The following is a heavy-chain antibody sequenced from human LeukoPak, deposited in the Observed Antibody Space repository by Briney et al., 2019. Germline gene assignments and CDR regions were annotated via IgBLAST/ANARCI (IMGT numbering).Heavy chain of an antibody. D-gene: IGHD3-3*01. CDR3: ANQLRFLEWLPGD. Sequence: ASVKVSCKASGGTFSSYAISWVRQAPGQGLEWMGGIIPIFGTANYAQKFQGRVTITTDESTSTAYMELSSLRSEDTAVYYCANQLRFLEWLPGDWGQRTLVTVSS. CDR2: IIPIFGTA. J-gene: IGHJ4*02. V-gene: IGHV1-69*05. CDR1: GGTFSSYA.